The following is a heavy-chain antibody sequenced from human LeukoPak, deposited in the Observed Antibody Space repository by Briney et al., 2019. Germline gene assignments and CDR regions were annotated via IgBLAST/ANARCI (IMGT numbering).Heavy chain of an antibody. V-gene: IGHV3-48*02. CDR1: GFTFSSYS. CDR3: ARVAVGATRVDFDY. J-gene: IGHJ4*02. D-gene: IGHD1-26*01. CDR2: IRSSGSPI. Sequence: GGSLRLSCAASGFTFSSYSMTWVRQAPGKGLEWISYIRSSGSPIYFADSVRGRFTISKDNAKNSLYLQMNSLRDEDTAVYYCARVAVGATRVDFDYWGQGTLVTVSS.